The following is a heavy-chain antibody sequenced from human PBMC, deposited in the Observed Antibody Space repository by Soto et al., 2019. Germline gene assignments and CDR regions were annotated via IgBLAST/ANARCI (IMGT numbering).Heavy chain of an antibody. CDR2: ISSSSSTI. D-gene: IGHD1-26*01. CDR1: GFTFSSYS. Sequence: EVQLVESGGGLVQPGGSLRLSCAASGFTFSSYSMNWVRQAPGKGLEWVSYISSSSSTIYYADSVKGRFTISRDNAKNSLYLKMNSRRAEDTAVYYCARDGGGGGSYSGDFDYWGQGTLVTVSS. CDR3: ARDGGGGGSYSGDFDY. J-gene: IGHJ4*02. V-gene: IGHV3-48*01.